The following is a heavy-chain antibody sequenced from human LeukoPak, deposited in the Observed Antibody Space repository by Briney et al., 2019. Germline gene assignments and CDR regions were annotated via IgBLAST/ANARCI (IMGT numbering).Heavy chain of an antibody. CDR3: ARDPSNTSGYKTWFDY. V-gene: IGHV1-18*01. Sequence: ASVKVSCKASGYTFNRYGISWVRQAPGQGPEWMGWISCYNGDTHYAQNYQGRLIMTTDTSTSTAYMELRSLRFDYTSVYYCARDPSNTSGYKTWFDYWGQGTLVTVSS. CDR2: ISCYNGDT. J-gene: IGHJ4*02. D-gene: IGHD3-22*01. CDR1: GYTFNRYG.